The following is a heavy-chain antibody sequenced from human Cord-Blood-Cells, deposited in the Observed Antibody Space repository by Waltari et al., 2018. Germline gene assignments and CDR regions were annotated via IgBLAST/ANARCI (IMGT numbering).Heavy chain of an antibody. D-gene: IGHD7-27*01. J-gene: IGHJ3*02. CDR1: GGSISSSSYY. CDR3: ARHPFNWGLRAFDI. CDR2: IYYSGRT. Sequence: QLQLQESGPGLVKPSETLSLTCTVSGGSISSSSYYWGWIRQPPGKGLEWIGSIYYSGRTYYNPSRKSRVTISVDTSKNQFSLKLSSVTAADTAVYYCARHPFNWGLRAFDIWGQGTMVTVSS. V-gene: IGHV4-39*01.